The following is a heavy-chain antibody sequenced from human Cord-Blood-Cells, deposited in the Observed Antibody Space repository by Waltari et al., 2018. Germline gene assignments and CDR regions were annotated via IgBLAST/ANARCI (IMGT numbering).Heavy chain of an antibody. J-gene: IGHJ3*02. D-gene: IGHD1-26*01. V-gene: IGHV3-30*18. Sequence: QVQLVESGGGVVQPGRSLRLSCAASGFTFSSYGMHWVRQAPGKGLEWVAVISYDGSNNYYADSVKGRFTISRDNSKNTLYLQMNSLRAEDTAVYYRAKRTQKWELLINDAFDIWGQGTMVTVSS. CDR3: AKRTQKWELLINDAFDI. CDR2: ISYDGSNN. CDR1: GFTFSSYG.